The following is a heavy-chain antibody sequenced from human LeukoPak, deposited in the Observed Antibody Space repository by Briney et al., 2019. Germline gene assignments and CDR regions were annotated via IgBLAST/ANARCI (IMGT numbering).Heavy chain of an antibody. CDR2: ISGSGGST. D-gene: IGHD3-10*01. CDR1: GFTFSSYA. J-gene: IGHJ4*02. CDR3: AKEMVRGVIIRNERGFDY. Sequence: GGSLRLSCAASGFTFSSYAMSWVRQAPGKGLEWVSAISGSGGSTYYADSVKGRFTISRDNSKNTLYLQMNSLRAEDTAVYYCAKEMVRGVIIRNERGFDYWGQGTLVTVSS. V-gene: IGHV3-23*01.